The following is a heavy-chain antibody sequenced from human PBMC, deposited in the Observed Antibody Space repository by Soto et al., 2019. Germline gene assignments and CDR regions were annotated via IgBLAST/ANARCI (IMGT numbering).Heavy chain of an antibody. V-gene: IGHV3-30*18. J-gene: IGHJ6*02. CDR1: GFTFSSYG. CDR2: ISYDGSNK. Sequence: PGGSLRLSCAASGFTFSSYGMHWVRQAPGKGLEWVAVISYDGSNKYYADSVKGRFTISRDNSKNTLYLQMNSLGAEDTAVYYCAKVPVVDSSPPYYYYGMDVWGQGTTVTVSS. CDR3: AKVPVVDSSPPYYYYGMDV. D-gene: IGHD6-13*01.